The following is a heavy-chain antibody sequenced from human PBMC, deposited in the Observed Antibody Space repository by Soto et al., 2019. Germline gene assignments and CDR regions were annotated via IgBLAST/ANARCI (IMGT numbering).Heavy chain of an antibody. CDR1: GGSVSSGSYY. CDR2: IYYSGST. D-gene: IGHD3-10*01. CDR3: ARDTGSFDP. J-gene: IGHJ5*02. Sequence: QVQLQESGPGLVKPSETLSLTCTVSGGSVSSGSYYWSWIRQPPGKGLEWIGYIYYSGSTNYNPSLTRRVTISVDTSKNQCSLKLSSVTAADTAVYYCARDTGSFDPWGQGTLVTVSS. V-gene: IGHV4-61*01.